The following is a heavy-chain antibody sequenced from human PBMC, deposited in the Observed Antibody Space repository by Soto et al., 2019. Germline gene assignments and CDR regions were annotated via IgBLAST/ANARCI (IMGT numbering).Heavy chain of an antibody. CDR1: GFTVSSNY. Sequence: SLRLSCAASGFTVSSNYMSWVRQAPGKGLEWVSVIYSGGSTYYADSVKGRFTISRDNSKNTLYLQMNSLRAEDTAVYYCARGGVYGSGWSYDVFDLWGQGSMVT. V-gene: IGHV3-66*01. CDR3: ARGGVYGSGWSYDVFDL. D-gene: IGHD6-19*01. J-gene: IGHJ3*01. CDR2: IYSGGST.